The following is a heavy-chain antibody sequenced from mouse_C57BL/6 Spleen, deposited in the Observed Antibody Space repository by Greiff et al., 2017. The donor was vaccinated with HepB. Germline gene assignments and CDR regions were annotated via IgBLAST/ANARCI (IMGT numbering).Heavy chain of an antibody. CDR2: INPSTGGT. Sequence: DVKLQESGPELVKPGASVKISCKASGYSFTGYYMNWVKQSPEKSLEWIGEINPSTGGTTYNQKFKAKATLTVDKSSSTAYMQLKSLTSEDSAVYYCARDHYYGSSGFGYWGQGTTLTVSS. J-gene: IGHJ2*01. D-gene: IGHD1-1*01. CDR3: ARDHYYGSSGFGY. V-gene: IGHV1-42*01. CDR1: GYSFTGYY.